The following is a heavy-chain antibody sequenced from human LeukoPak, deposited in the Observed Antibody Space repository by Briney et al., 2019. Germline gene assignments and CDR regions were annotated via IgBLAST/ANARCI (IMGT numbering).Heavy chain of an antibody. Sequence: GRSLRLSCAASGFTFSSYGMHWVRQAPGKGLEWVAVIWYDGSNKYYADSVRGRFTISRDNSKNTLYLQMNSLRAEDTAVYYCARDWGQLPDYWGQGTLVTVSS. CDR2: IWYDGSNK. V-gene: IGHV3-33*01. CDR1: GFTFSSYG. J-gene: IGHJ4*02. D-gene: IGHD2-2*01. CDR3: ARDWGQLPDY.